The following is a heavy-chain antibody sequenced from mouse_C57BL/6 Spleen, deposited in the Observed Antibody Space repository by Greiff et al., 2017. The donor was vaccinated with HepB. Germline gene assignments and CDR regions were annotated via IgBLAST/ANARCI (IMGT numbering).Heavy chain of an antibody. V-gene: IGHV3-6*01. D-gene: IGHD3-2*02. CDR1: GYSITSGYY. Sequence: VQLQQSGPGLVKPSQSLSLTCSVTGYSITSGYYWNWIRQFPGNKLEWMGYISYDGSNNYNPSLKNRISITRDTSKNQFFLKLNSVTTEDTATYYCARDSSGYVPWFAYWGQGTLVTVSA. CDR3: ARDSSGYVPWFAY. J-gene: IGHJ3*01. CDR2: ISYDGSN.